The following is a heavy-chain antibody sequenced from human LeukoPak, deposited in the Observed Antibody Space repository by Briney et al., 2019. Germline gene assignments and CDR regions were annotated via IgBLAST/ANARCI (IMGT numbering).Heavy chain of an antibody. J-gene: IGHJ4*02. Sequence: QPGGSLRLSCAASGFTFSSYGMHWVRQAPGKGLEWVAVISYDGSNKYYADSVKGRFTISRDNSKNTLYLQMNSLRAEDTAVYYCAKGQPIYDFWGPDDYWGQGTLVTVSS. V-gene: IGHV3-30*18. D-gene: IGHD3-3*01. CDR1: GFTFSSYG. CDR2: ISYDGSNK. CDR3: AKGQPIYDFWGPDDY.